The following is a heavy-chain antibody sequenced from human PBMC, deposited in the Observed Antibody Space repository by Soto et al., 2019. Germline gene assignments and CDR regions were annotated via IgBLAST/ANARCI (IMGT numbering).Heavy chain of an antibody. CDR3: ASGAKRKGITMIVVAYDAFDI. V-gene: IGHV3-30*03. D-gene: IGHD3-22*01. CDR1: GFTFSSYG. Sequence: SGGSLRLSCAGSGFTFSSYGMHWVRQAPGKGLEWVAVISYDGSNKYYADSVKGRFTISRDNSKNTLYLQMNSLRAEDTAVYYCASGAKRKGITMIVVAYDAFDIWGQGTMVTVSS. J-gene: IGHJ3*02. CDR2: ISYDGSNK.